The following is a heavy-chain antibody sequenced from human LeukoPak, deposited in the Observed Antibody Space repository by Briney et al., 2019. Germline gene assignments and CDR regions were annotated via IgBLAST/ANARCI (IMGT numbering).Heavy chain of an antibody. Sequence: GGSLRLSCAASGFTFSSYAMSWVRQAPGKGLEWVSAISGSGGSTYYADSVKGRFTISRDNSENTLYLQMNSLRAEDTAVYYCAKDEHSSGYYYYYGMDVWGQGTTVTVSS. CDR1: GFTFSSYA. V-gene: IGHV3-23*01. J-gene: IGHJ6*02. CDR3: AKDEHSSGYYYYYGMDV. D-gene: IGHD3-22*01. CDR2: ISGSGGST.